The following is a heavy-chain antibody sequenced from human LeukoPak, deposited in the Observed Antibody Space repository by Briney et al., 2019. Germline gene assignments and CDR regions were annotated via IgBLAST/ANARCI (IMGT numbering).Heavy chain of an antibody. CDR1: GFTFSSYA. Sequence: GGSLRLSCAASGFTFSSYAMSWVRQAPGKGLEWVSAISGSGGSTYYADSVKGRFTISRDNSKNTLYLQMNSLRAEDTAVYYCAKEEGRRYFDWFGHYFDYWGQGTLVTVSS. J-gene: IGHJ4*02. V-gene: IGHV3-23*01. D-gene: IGHD3-9*01. CDR3: AKEEGRRYFDWFGHYFDY. CDR2: ISGSGGST.